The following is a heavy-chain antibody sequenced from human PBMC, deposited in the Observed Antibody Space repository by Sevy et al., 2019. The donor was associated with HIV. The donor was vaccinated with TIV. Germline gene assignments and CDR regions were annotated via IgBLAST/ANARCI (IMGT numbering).Heavy chain of an antibody. Sequence: GGSLRLSCTASGFTFSSYEMNWVRQAPGKGLEWVSYITNSGSSIYYSDSVKGRFTVSRDNAKNSLYLQMKSLRAEDTAVYYCARDLPPSATTVAHFDYWGRGTLVTVSS. D-gene: IGHD4-17*01. V-gene: IGHV3-48*03. CDR3: ARDLPPSATTVAHFDY. CDR2: ITNSGSSI. CDR1: GFTFSSYE. J-gene: IGHJ4*02.